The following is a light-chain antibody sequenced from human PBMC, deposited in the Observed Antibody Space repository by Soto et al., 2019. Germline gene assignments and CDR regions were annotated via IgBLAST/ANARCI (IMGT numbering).Light chain of an antibody. CDR2: GAS. J-gene: IGKJ4*01. CDR1: QSVSSN. V-gene: IGKV3-15*01. Sequence: EIVMTQSPATLSVSPGERATLSCRASQSVSSNLAWYQQKPGQAPRLLIYGASTRATGIPARFSGSGSGKEFTLTIRSLQSEDFAVYYCQTYNNWPLTFGGGTKVEIK. CDR3: QTYNNWPLT.